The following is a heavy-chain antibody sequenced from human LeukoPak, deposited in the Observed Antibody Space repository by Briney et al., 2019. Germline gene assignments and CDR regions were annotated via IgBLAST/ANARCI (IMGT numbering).Heavy chain of an antibody. Sequence: GGSLSLSCAASGFTFSSYAMSWVGQAPGRGLEWVSAISGSGGSTYYADSVKGRFTISRDNSKNTLYLQMNSLRAEDTAVYYCAKDWNLRSKNGYYFDYWGQGTLVTVSS. CDR3: AKDWNLRSKNGYYFDY. D-gene: IGHD4-17*01. V-gene: IGHV3-23*01. CDR1: GFTFSSYA. CDR2: ISGSGGST. J-gene: IGHJ4*02.